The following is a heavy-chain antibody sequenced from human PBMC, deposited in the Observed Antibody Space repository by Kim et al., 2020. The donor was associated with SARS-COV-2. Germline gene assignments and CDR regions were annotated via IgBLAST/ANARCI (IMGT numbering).Heavy chain of an antibody. D-gene: IGHD3-22*01. J-gene: IGHJ3*02. CDR2: IYYSGST. Sequence: SETLSLTCTVSGGSISSGGYYWSWIRQHPGKGLEWIGYIYYSGSTYYNPSLKSRVTISVDTSKNQFSLKLSSVTAADTAVYYCARDRKRDDSSGYYYVHAFDIWGQGTMVTVSS. CDR3: ARDRKRDDSSGYYYVHAFDI. V-gene: IGHV4-31*03. CDR1: GGSISSGGYY.